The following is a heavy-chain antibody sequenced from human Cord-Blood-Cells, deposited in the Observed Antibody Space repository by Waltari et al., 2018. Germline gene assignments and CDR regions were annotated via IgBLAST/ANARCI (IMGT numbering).Heavy chain of an antibody. V-gene: IGHV3-30*18. D-gene: IGHD6-13*01. CDR1: GFTFSSSG. CDR3: AKESAAGGAFDI. J-gene: IGHJ3*02. CDR2: ISYDGSNK. Sequence: QVQLVESGGGVVQPGRSLRLSCAASGFTFSSSGMHWVRQAPGKGLEWVAVISYDGSNKYYADSVKGRFTISRDNSKNTLYLQMNSLRAEDTAVYYCAKESAAGGAFDIWGQGTMVTVSS.